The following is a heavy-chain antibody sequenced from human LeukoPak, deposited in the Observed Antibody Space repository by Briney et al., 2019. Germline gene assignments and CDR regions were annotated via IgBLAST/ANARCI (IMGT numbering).Heavy chain of an antibody. CDR2: INPSGGST. CDR3: AREGYGSYRIWGFDY. J-gene: IGHJ4*02. Sequence: ASVKVSCKASGYTFTSYYMHWVRQAPGQGLEWMGIINPSGGSTSYAQKFQGRDTMTRDMSTSTVYMELSSLRSEDTAVYYCAREGYGSYRIWGFDYWGQGTLVTVSS. CDR1: GYTFTSYY. D-gene: IGHD1-26*01. V-gene: IGHV1-46*01.